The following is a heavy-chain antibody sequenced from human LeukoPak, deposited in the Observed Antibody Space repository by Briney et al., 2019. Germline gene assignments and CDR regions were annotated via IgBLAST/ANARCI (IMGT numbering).Heavy chain of an antibody. V-gene: IGHV3-7*01. CDR3: ASPLRYGDVYFDY. D-gene: IGHD4-17*01. CDR2: IKQDGSEK. Sequence: GGPLRLSCAASGFTFSSYWMSWVRQAPGKGLEWVANIKQDGSEKYYVDSVKGRFTISRDNAKNSLYLQMNSLKAEDTAVYYCASPLRYGDVYFDYWGQGTLVTVSS. J-gene: IGHJ4*02. CDR1: GFTFSSYW.